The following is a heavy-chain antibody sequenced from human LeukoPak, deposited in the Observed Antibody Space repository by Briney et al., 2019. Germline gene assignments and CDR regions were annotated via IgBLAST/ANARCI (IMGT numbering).Heavy chain of an antibody. V-gene: IGHV3-23*01. CDR3: ARLISTSSSRFSDY. CDR2: ISISGENT. CDR1: GFTFSSYA. D-gene: IGHD6-6*01. J-gene: IGHJ4*02. Sequence: GSLRLSCAASGFTFSSYAMSWVRQAPGKGLEWVSAISISGENTYYADSVKGRFTISRDTSRNTLYLQMHSLRAEDTAVYYCARLISTSSSRFSDYWGQGTLVTVSS.